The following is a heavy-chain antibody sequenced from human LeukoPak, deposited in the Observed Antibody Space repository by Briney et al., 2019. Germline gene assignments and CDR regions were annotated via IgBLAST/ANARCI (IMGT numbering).Heavy chain of an antibody. Sequence: ASVKVSCKTSGFTFTSYGIIWVRQAPGQGLEWVGWISGYNGNTNYAQSLQGRVTITAVTSTTTVYMEVRSLRSDDTAVYYSARGGGPPRRSSDWLLYLDFWGQGALITVSS. CDR2: ISGYNGNT. CDR1: GFTFTSYG. J-gene: IGHJ4*02. D-gene: IGHD3-9*01. V-gene: IGHV1-18*01. CDR3: ARGGGPPRRSSDWLLYLDF.